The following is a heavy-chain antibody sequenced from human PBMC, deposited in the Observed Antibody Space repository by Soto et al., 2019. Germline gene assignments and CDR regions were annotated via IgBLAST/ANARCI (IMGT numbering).Heavy chain of an antibody. CDR1: GYTFTSYG. CDR2: ISAYDGNT. CDR3: ARGGYYDSSGSRNYYYYGMNV. J-gene: IGHJ6*02. V-gene: IGHV1-18*01. D-gene: IGHD3-22*01. Sequence: QAQLVQSGAEVKKPGASVKVSCKASGYTFTSYGIDWVRQAPGQGLEWLGWISAYDGNTKYAQILQGRVSLTTDTSTNTANMGLSSLRSDNTDMYFCARGGYYDSSGSRNYYYYGMNVWGQGTTVTVSS.